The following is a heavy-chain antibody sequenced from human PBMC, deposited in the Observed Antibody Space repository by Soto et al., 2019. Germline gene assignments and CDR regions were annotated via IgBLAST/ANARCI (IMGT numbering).Heavy chain of an antibody. CDR3: ARHMRITIFGVVPYCFDY. Sequence: GGSLRLPCAASGFTFSSYAMSWVRQAPGKGLEWVSAISGSGGSTYYADSVKGRFTISRDNSKNTLYLQMNSLRAEDTAVYYCARHMRITIFGVVPYCFDYWGQGTLVTVSS. J-gene: IGHJ4*02. CDR1: GFTFSSYA. D-gene: IGHD3-3*01. CDR2: ISGSGGST. V-gene: IGHV3-23*01.